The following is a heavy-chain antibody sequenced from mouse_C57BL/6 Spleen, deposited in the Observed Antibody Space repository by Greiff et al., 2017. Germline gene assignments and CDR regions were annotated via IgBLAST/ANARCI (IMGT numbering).Heavy chain of an antibody. J-gene: IGHJ4*01. V-gene: IGHV5-17*01. D-gene: IGHD1-1*01. Sequence: EVKLVESGGGLVKPGGSLKLSCAASGFTFSDYVMHWVRQAPEKGLEWVAYISRGSSTIYYADTVKGRFTIARDNAKNTLFLQMTSLSSEDTAMYYCARVVAHYYAMDYWGQGPSVTVSS. CDR1: GFTFSDYV. CDR2: ISRGSSTI. CDR3: ARVVAHYYAMDY.